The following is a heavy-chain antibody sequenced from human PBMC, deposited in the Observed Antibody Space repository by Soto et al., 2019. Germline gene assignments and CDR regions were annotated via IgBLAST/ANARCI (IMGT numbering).Heavy chain of an antibody. CDR3: AKRRVVPTARYYYYGMDV. CDR2: IYYSGTT. J-gene: IGHJ6*02. Sequence: SETLSLTCTVSGGSINSVGYYWVWIRQPPGKGLEWIGSIYYSGTTGYNPSLTSRVTISVDTSKNRFSLKLSSVTAADTAVYYCAKRRVVPTARYYYYGMDVWGQGTTVTVSS. CDR1: GGSINSVGYY. D-gene: IGHD2-2*01. V-gene: IGHV4-39*01.